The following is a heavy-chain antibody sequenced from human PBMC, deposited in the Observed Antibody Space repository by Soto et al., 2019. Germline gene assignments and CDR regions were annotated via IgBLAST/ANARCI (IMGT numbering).Heavy chain of an antibody. CDR3: ARAMNIATHYYYSGMDV. J-gene: IGHJ6*02. CDR1: GGTFSSYA. V-gene: IGHV1-69*01. D-gene: IGHD6-6*01. Sequence: QVQLVQSGAEVKKPGSSVKVSCKASGGTFSSYAISWVRQAPGQGLEWMGGIIPIFGTANYAQKFQGRVTITADESTSTVYLKLSSLRSEDTTVYYCARAMNIATHYYYSGMDVWGPVTTVTVSS. CDR2: IIPIFGTA.